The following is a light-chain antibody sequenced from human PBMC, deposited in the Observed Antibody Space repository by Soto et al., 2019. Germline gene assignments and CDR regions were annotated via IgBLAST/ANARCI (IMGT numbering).Light chain of an antibody. Sequence: EIVLTQSPGTLSLSPGERATLSCRASQNVDSNYLAWYEQKRGQAPRIIIFGASGRANGIPDRFSGSGSGTDFPLTISRLAPENFEVNYCQQYGSLSWTFGNRNKV. CDR2: GAS. V-gene: IGKV3-20*01. CDR1: QNVDSNY. CDR3: QQYGSLSWT. J-gene: IGKJ1*01.